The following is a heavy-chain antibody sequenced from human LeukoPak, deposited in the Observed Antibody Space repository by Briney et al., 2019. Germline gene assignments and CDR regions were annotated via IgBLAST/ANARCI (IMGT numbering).Heavy chain of an antibody. Sequence: GGSLRLSCAASGFTFSTYAMSWVRQAPGKGLVWVSTISGSGANTYYADSVRGRFTISRDNSKNTLYLHMNSLRAEDTAVYFCAGAPNQHYFDYWGQGTLVAVSS. CDR1: GFTFSTYA. CDR2: ISGSGANT. J-gene: IGHJ4*02. CDR3: AGAPNQHYFDY. V-gene: IGHV3-23*01.